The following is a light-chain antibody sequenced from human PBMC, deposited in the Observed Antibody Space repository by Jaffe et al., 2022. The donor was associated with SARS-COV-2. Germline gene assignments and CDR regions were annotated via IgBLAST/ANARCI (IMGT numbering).Light chain of an antibody. CDR1: SSNIGAGYD. Sequence: QSVLTQPPSVSGAPGQRVTISCTGSSSNIGAGYDVHWYQQFPGTAPKLLIYLNTNRPSGVPDRFSGSKSGTSASLAITGLQAEDEADYYCQSYDSRLSGVIFGGGTKLTVL. CDR2: LNT. V-gene: IGLV1-40*01. J-gene: IGLJ2*01. CDR3: QSYDSRLSGVI.